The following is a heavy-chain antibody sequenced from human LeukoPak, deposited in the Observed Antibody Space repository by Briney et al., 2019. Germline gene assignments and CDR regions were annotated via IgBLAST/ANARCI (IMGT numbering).Heavy chain of an antibody. V-gene: IGHV3-9*01. J-gene: IGHJ4*02. CDR2: ISWNSGSI. D-gene: IGHD3-10*01. CDR1: GFTFSDFY. Sequence: GGSLRLSCAASGFTFSDFYMSWIRQAPGKGLEWVSGISWNSGSIGYADSVKGRFTISRDNAKNSLYLQMNSLRAEDTALYYCAKGGYGSGSYYTYFDYWGQGTLVTVSS. CDR3: AKGGYGSGSYYTYFDY.